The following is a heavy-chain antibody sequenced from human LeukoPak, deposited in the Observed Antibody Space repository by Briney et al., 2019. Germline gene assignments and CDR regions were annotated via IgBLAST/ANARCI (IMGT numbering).Heavy chain of an antibody. V-gene: IGHV1-8*03. CDR1: GYTFTSYD. J-gene: IGHJ4*02. Sequence: ASVKVSCKASGYTFTSYDINWVRQATGQGLERMGWMNPNSGNTGYAQKFQGRVTITRNTSISTAYMELSSLRSEDTAVYYCAREDYYDSGSNDYWGQGTLVTVSS. CDR2: MNPNSGNT. CDR3: AREDYYDSGSNDY. D-gene: IGHD3-22*01.